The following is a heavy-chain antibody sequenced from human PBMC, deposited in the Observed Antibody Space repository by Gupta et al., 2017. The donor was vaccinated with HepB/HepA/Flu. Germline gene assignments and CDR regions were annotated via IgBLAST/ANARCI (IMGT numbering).Heavy chain of an antibody. Sequence: EVQLLDSGGNLVQPGESLRLSCAASGFTFTNSVMRWFRQAPGKGLEWVSSISSSGDTTYYADSVRGRFTISRDNSKNMLFMQVSSLRAEDTAVYYCAKHYCYGSDSSYVSFDYWGQGTQVTVSS. D-gene: IGHD3-10*01. CDR3: AKHYCYGSDSSYVSFDY. CDR2: ISSSGDTT. V-gene: IGHV3-23*01. J-gene: IGHJ4*02. CDR1: GFTFTNSV.